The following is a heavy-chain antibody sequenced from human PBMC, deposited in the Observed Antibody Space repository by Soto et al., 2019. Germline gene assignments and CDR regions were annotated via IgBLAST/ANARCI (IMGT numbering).Heavy chain of an antibody. V-gene: IGHV3-23*04. J-gene: IGHJ4*02. CDR1: GFTFSRYA. D-gene: IGHD1-26*01. CDR2: INGLGDST. CDR3: AKVTSGTYTFDS. Sequence: EVQLVESGGGLVQPGGSLRLSCVASGFTFSRYAMSWVRQAPGKGLEWVASINGLGDSTYYTDSVRGRFSISRDTSTNTLHLQMSSLRAEDTAEYYCAKVTSGTYTFDSWGQGTLVFVSS.